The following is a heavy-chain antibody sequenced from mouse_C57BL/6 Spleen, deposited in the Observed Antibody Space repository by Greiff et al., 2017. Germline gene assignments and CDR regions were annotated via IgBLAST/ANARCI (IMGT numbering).Heavy chain of an antibody. D-gene: IGHD2-4*01. J-gene: IGHJ3*01. Sequence: QVQLQQSGAELVKPGASVKMSCKASGYTFTSYWITWVKQRPGQGLEWIGDIYPGSGSTNYNEKFKSKATLTVDTSSSTAYMQLSSLTSEDSAVYYCARRYYDYFGFAYWGPATLVSVSA. CDR1: GYTFTSYW. V-gene: IGHV1-55*01. CDR3: ARRYYDYFGFAY. CDR2: IYPGSGST.